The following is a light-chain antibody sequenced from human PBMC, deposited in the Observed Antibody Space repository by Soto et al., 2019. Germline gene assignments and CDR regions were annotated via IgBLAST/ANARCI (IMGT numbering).Light chain of an antibody. Sequence: EIVLTQSPGTLSLSPRERATLSCRASQSVSSRNLAWYQQKPGQAPRRLIYGASSRATGIPDRFSGSGSVTDFTLTINRLEPEDFAVYYCQQYSDLPYTFGQGTKLEVK. CDR3: QQYSDLPYT. J-gene: IGKJ2*01. V-gene: IGKV3-20*01. CDR1: QSVSSRN. CDR2: GAS.